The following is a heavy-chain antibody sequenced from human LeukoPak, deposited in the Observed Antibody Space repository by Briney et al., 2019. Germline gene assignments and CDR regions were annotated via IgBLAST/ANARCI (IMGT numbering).Heavy chain of an antibody. V-gene: IGHV6-1*01. CDR3: ARGKAFDV. CDR1: GDSVSNNSGA. Sequence: SQTLSLNCAISGDSVSNNSGAWNWIRQSPSRGLEWLGRTYYRSEWYNDYAVAVKSRITINPDTSKNQFSLQLNSVTPEDTAVYYCARGKAFDVWGQGTLVTVSS. J-gene: IGHJ3*01. CDR2: TYYRSEWYN.